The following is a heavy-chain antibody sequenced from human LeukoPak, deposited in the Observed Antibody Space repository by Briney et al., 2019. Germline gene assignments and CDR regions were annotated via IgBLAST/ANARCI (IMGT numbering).Heavy chain of an antibody. CDR2: IKSKTDGGTT. CDR3: TSGLYGINSAVRDF. Sequence: GGSLRLSCAASGFTSSNAWMSWVRQAPGKGLEWVGRIKSKTDGGTTDYAAPVKGRFTMSRDDSKNTLYLQMNSLKTEDTAVYYCTSGLYGINSAVRDFWGQGTLVTVSS. V-gene: IGHV3-15*01. D-gene: IGHD4-23*01. CDR1: GFTSSNAW. J-gene: IGHJ4*02.